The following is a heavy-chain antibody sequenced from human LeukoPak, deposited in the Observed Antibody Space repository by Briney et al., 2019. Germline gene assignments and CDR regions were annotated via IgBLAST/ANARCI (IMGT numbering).Heavy chain of an antibody. D-gene: IGHD6-19*01. Sequence: GGSLRLSCSASGFTFSSYALHWVRQAPGKGLEYVSAISSNGGSTYYADSVKGRFTISRDNPKNTLYLQMSSLRAEDTAVYYCVKDPKLAYSSGYLHWGQGTLVTVSS. CDR1: GFTFSSYA. J-gene: IGHJ4*02. V-gene: IGHV3-64D*06. CDR2: ISSNGGST. CDR3: VKDPKLAYSSGYLH.